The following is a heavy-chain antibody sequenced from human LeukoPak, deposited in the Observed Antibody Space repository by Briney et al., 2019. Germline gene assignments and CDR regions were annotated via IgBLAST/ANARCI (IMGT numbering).Heavy chain of an antibody. J-gene: IGHJ3*02. V-gene: IGHV3-49*03. D-gene: IGHD3-22*01. CDR1: GFTFGDYA. CDR3: TRVVITMIVVDAFDI. CDR2: IRSKAYGGTT. Sequence: GGSLRLSCTASGFTFGDYAMSWFAQAPGKGLEWVGFIRSKAYGGTTEYAASVKGRFTISRDDSKSIAYLQMNSLKTEDTAVYYCTRVVITMIVVDAFDIWGQGTMVTVSS.